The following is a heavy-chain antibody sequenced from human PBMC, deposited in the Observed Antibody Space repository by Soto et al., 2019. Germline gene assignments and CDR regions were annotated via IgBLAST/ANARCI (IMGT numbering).Heavy chain of an antibody. CDR1: GGSISSSSCY. CDR3: ARHNGPLYVGYYYDMDV. V-gene: IGHV4-39*01. CDR2: IYYSGYT. J-gene: IGHJ6*02. D-gene: IGHD3-16*01. Sequence: QLQLQESGPGLVKPSETLSLTCTVSGGSISSSSCYWGWIRQPPGKGLEWIGSIYYSGYTYYNPSLKSRVPISVDTSKNQFSLKLSSVTAADTAVYYCARHNGPLYVGYYYDMDVWGQGTTVTVSS.